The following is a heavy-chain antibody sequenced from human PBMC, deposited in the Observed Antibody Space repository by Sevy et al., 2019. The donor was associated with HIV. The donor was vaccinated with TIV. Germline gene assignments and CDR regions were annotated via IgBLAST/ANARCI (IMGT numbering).Heavy chain of an antibody. V-gene: IGHV3-53*01. CDR1: GFTVSSNY. J-gene: IGHJ6*03. D-gene: IGHD5-18*01. CDR3: ARARGYSYGYHYYYYMDV. Sequence: GESLKISCAASGFTVSSNYMSWVRQAPGKGLEWVSVIYSGGSTYYADSVKGRFTISRDNSTNTLYLQMNSLRAEDTAVYYCARARGYSYGYHYYYYMDVWGKGTTVTVSS. CDR2: IYSGGST.